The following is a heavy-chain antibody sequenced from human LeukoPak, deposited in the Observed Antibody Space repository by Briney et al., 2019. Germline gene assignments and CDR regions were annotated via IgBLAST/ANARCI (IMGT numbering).Heavy chain of an antibody. CDR2: IYHSGRT. J-gene: IGHJ2*01. D-gene: IGHD3-9*01. CDR3: ARADILTGYSYWYFDL. V-gene: IGHV4-30-2*01. CDR1: GGSISSGGYS. Sequence: SETLSLTCAVSGGSISSGGYSWSWIRQPPGKGLEWLGYIYHSGRTYYKPSLKSRVTISVDRSKNQFSLNLNSVTAADTAVYCCARADILTGYSYWYFDLWGRGTLVTVSS.